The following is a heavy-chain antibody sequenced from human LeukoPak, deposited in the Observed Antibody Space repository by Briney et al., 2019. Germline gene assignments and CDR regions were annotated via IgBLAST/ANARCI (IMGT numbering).Heavy chain of an antibody. D-gene: IGHD3-10*01. CDR3: AAYYGSGSYRNWFDP. CDR2: ISGSGGST. V-gene: IGHV3-23*01. Sequence: GGSLRLSCAASGFTFSSYAMSWVRQAPGKGLEWVSAISGSGGSTYYADSVKGRFTISRDNSKNTLYLQMNSLRAEDTAMYYCAAYYGSGSYRNWFDPWGQGTLVTVSS. CDR1: GFTFSSYA. J-gene: IGHJ5*02.